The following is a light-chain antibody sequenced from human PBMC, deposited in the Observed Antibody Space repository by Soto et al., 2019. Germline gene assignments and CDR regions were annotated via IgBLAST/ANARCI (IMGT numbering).Light chain of an antibody. V-gene: IGKV3-20*01. CDR1: QSISSGY. CDR3: QQYGGSPLVT. Sequence: ETVLTQSPGTLSLSPGERATLSCRASQSISSGYLAWYQQRPGQAPRLLISGASNRATGIPDRFSGSGSGTDFPLTISRLEHEDFAVYYCQQYGGSPLVTFGGGTKVEIK. J-gene: IGKJ4*01. CDR2: GAS.